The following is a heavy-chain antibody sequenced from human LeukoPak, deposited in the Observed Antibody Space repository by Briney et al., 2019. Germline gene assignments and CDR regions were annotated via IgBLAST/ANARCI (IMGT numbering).Heavy chain of an antibody. Sequence: QPGGSLRLSCAASGFTFSSYWMSWVRQAPGKGLEWVANIKQDGSEKYYVDSVKGRFTIPRDNAKNSLYLQMNSLRAEDTAVYYCARSQWELLGNYFDYWGQGTLVTVSS. J-gene: IGHJ4*02. V-gene: IGHV3-7*01. CDR1: GFTFSSYW. CDR2: IKQDGSEK. D-gene: IGHD1-26*01. CDR3: ARSQWELLGNYFDY.